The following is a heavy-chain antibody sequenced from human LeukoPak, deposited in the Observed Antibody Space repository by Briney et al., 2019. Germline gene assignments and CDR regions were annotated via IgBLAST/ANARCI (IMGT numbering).Heavy chain of an antibody. Sequence: PSETLSLTCTVSGGSISSYYWSWIRQPPGKGLEWNGYIHYSGSTNYNPTLKSRVTISVDTSKNQFSLKLSSVAAADTAVYYCARGGGSYVDEAASHPSFDYWGQGTLVTVSS. J-gene: IGHJ4*02. CDR3: ARGGGSYVDEAASHPSFDY. D-gene: IGHD1-26*01. V-gene: IGHV4-59*01. CDR2: IHYSGST. CDR1: GGSISSYY.